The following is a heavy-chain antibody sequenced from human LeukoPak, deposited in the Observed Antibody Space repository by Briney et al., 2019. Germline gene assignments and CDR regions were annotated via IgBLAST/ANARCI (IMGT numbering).Heavy chain of an antibody. D-gene: IGHD2-2*01. V-gene: IGHV3-21*01. CDR1: GFSFSNYE. J-gene: IGHJ4*02. CDR2: ISSSSSCI. Sequence: PGGSLRLSCAASGFSFSNYEMNWVRQAPGKGLEWVSSISSSSSCIYYADSVKGRFTISRDNAKNSLYLQMNSLRAEDTAVYYCAREPLPRRVVVPAATFDYWGQGTLVTVSS. CDR3: AREPLPRRVVVPAATFDY.